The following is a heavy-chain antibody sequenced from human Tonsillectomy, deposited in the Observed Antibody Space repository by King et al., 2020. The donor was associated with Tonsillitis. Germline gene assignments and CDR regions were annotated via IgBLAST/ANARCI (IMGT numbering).Heavy chain of an antibody. V-gene: IGHV3-33*01. CDR2: IWYDGSSE. D-gene: IGHD3-22*01. CDR3: ARDHGYHDSSGYSTYYYMDV. CDR1: GFAFSSYG. J-gene: IGHJ6*03. Sequence: VQLVQSGGGVVQPGRSLRLSCAASGFAFSSYGLHWVRQAPGKGLEWVAVIWYDGSSEHYADSVKGRFTTSPDNSNNTLFLQMNSLRAEDTAVYYCARDHGYHDSSGYSTYYYMDVWGKGTTVTVSS.